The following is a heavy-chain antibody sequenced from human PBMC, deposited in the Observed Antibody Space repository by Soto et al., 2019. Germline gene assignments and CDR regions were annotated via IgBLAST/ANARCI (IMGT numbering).Heavy chain of an antibody. V-gene: IGHV3-7*01. CDR2: ITQDGSEK. CDR1: GFTFSSYW. CDR3: ARGRGCSTGCHNFDY. Sequence: EVQLVESGRGLVQPGGSLRLSCAASGFTFSSYWMSWVRQAPGKGLEWVANITQDGSEKYYVDSVKGRFTISRDNAKNSMYLQMNSLRAEDTAVYYCARGRGCSTGCHNFDYWGQGALVTVSS. J-gene: IGHJ4*02. D-gene: IGHD2-2*01.